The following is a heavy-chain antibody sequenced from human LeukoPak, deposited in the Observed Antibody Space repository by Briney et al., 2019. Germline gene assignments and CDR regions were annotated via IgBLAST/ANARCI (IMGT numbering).Heavy chain of an antibody. CDR3: ARDLGFTSSWPDAFDI. CDR1: GFTFSSYG. J-gene: IGHJ3*02. V-gene: IGHV3-30*03. D-gene: IGHD6-13*01. CDR2: ISYDGSNK. Sequence: GGSLRLSCAASGFTFSSYGMHWVRQAPGKGLEWVAVISYDGSNKYYADSVKGRFTISRDNSKNTLYLQMNSLRAEDTAVYYCARDLGFTSSWPDAFDIWGQGTMVIVSS.